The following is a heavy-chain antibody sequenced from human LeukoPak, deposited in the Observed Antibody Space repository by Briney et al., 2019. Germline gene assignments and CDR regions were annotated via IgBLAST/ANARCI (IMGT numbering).Heavy chain of an antibody. CDR3: ARDPPNPIFGPTDP. J-gene: IGHJ5*02. CDR2: ISLYNGNT. V-gene: IGHV1-18*01. D-gene: IGHD3-3*01. Sequence: ASVKVSCKASGYTFTSYGISWVRQAPGQRLEWMGGISLYNGNTNYAQKFQGRVTMTTDTSTSTAYMELRSLRSDDTAVYYCARDPPNPIFGPTDPWGQGTLVTVSS. CDR1: GYTFTSYG.